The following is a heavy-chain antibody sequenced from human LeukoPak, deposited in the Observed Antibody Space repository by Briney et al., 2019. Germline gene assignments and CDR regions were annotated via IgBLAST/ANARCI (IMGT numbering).Heavy chain of an antibody. CDR1: KFIFSHYG. CDR3: VKDAERGFDYSNSLEK. J-gene: IGHJ4*02. CDR2: IFNDGSNQ. V-gene: IGHV3-33*06. Sequence: PGGSLRLSCAASKFIFSHYGMHWVRQAPGKGLEWVAVIFNDGSNQYYADSVKGRFTVSRDNSQKMLYLQMNSLRPEDTAVYYCVKDAERGFDYSNSLEKWGQGTLVTVSS. D-gene: IGHD4-11*01.